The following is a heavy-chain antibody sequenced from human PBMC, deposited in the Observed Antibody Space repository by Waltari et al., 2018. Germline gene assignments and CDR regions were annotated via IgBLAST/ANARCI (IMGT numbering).Heavy chain of an antibody. CDR2: IIPLAQTT. V-gene: IGHV1-69*08. D-gene: IGHD1-26*01. CDR3: VKGGIVNNRFDV. CDR1: GFTFGSYT. J-gene: IGHJ4*02. Sequence: QVQLAQSGAEVMNPGASVKVSCKASGFTFGSYTISWVRQAPGLGLEWMAMIIPLAQTTTYAEKFQDRVTLTADTSTVTVYLELNSLRPEDTGVYYCVKGGIVNNRFDVWGPGALVTVSS.